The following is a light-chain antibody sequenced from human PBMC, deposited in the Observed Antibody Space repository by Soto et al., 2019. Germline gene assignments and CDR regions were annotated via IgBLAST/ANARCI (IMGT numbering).Light chain of an antibody. CDR1: SSNIGKNY. J-gene: IGLJ3*02. CDR3: GTWDSSLRAWM. V-gene: IGLV1-51*01. CDR2: DND. Sequence: QSVLTQPTSLSAAPGQKVTISCSGSSSNIGKNYVSWYQHLPGTAPKLLIYDNDKRPSGIPDRFSGSKSGTSATLAITGLQTGDEADYYCGTWDSSLRAWMFGGGTKLTVL.